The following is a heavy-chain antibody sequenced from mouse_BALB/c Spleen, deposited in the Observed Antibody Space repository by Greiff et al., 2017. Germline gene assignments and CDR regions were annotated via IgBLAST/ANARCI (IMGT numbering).Heavy chain of an antibody. D-gene: IGHD2-14*01. Sequence: LKQPGSELVRPGASVKLSCKASGYTFTSYWMHWVKQRPGQGLEWIGNIYPGSGSTNYDEKFKSKATLTVDTSSSTAYMQLSSLTSEDSAVYYCTRLYRYDGPWFAYWGQGTLVTVSA. CDR1: GYTFTSYW. J-gene: IGHJ3*01. CDR2: IYPGSGST. CDR3: TRLYRYDGPWFAY. V-gene: IGHV1S22*01.